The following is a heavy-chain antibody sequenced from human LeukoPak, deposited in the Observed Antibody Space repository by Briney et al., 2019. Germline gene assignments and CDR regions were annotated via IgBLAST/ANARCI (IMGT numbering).Heavy chain of an antibody. CDR1: GGSISSSSYY. Sequence: SETLSLTCIVSGGSISSSSYYWGWIRQPPGKGLEWIGSIYYSGSTYYNPSLKSRVTISVDTSKNQFSLKLSSVTAADTAVYYCARQYGGYNGNFDYWGQGTLVTVSS. CDR2: IYYSGST. V-gene: IGHV4-39*01. CDR3: ARQYGGYNGNFDY. J-gene: IGHJ4*02. D-gene: IGHD5-12*01.